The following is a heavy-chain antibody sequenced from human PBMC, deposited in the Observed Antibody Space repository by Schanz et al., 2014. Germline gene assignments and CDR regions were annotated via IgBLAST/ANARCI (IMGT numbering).Heavy chain of an antibody. J-gene: IGHJ4*02. Sequence: QVELVESGGGVVQPGRSLRLSCAASGFIFSYYTIHWVRQAPGKGLEWVAVISDDGSRRHYADFVTGRFTISRDNSKNTLYLQMNSLRAEDTAVYYCAKDLPSDYYIAYWGQGTLVTVSS. CDR1: GFIFSYYT. V-gene: IGHV3-30*04. D-gene: IGHD3-22*01. CDR2: ISDDGSRR. CDR3: AKDLPSDYYIAY.